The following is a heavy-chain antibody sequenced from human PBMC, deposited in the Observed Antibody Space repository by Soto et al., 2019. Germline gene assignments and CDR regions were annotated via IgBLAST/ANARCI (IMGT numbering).Heavy chain of an antibody. D-gene: IGHD2-2*01. V-gene: IGHV3-30*18. CDR3: AKDLRYCSSTSCTYYYYYYMDV. CDR1: GLTFSSYG. Sequence: QVQLVESGGGVVQPGRSLRLSCAASGLTFSSYGMHWVRQAPGKGLEWVAVISYDGSNKYYADSVKGRFTISRDNSKNTLYLQMNSLRAEDTAVYYCAKDLRYCSSTSCTYYYYYYMDVWGKGTTVTVSS. J-gene: IGHJ6*03. CDR2: ISYDGSNK.